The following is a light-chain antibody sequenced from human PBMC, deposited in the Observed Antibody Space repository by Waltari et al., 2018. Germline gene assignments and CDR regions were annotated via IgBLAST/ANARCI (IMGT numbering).Light chain of an antibody. CDR2: WAS. V-gene: IGKV4-1*01. CDR1: QSVLYSSNNKNY. CDR3: QQYYTTPPT. J-gene: IGKJ5*01. Sequence: DIVMTQSPDSLAVSLGERATINCKSSQSVLYSSNNKNYLAWYQQKPGQPPNLFIYWASTRESGGPDRFSGSVSGTDFTLTISSLQAEDVAVYYCQQYYTTPPTFGQGTRLEIK.